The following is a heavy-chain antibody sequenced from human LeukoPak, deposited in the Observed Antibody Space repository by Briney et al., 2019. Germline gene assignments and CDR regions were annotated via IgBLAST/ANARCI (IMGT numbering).Heavy chain of an antibody. CDR3: ARDLRGLPLDY. CDR1: GFTVSSSY. Sequence: GGSLRLSCAASGFTVSSSYMSWVRQAPGKGLEWVSSISSTSSYIYYGDSVKGRFTISRDNAKNSLFLQMNSLRAEDTAVYYCARDLRGLPLDYWGQGTLVTVSS. J-gene: IGHJ4*02. CDR2: ISSTSSYI. V-gene: IGHV3-21*01. D-gene: IGHD3/OR15-3a*01.